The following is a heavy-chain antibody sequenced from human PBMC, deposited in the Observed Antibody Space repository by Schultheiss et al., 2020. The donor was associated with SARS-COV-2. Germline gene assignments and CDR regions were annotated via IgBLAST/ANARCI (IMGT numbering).Heavy chain of an antibody. Sequence: SQTLSLTCAVSGGSISSGGYSWSWIRQPPGKGLEWIGRINISGNTNYNPSLRSRVTISVDTSKNQFSLKLSSVTAADTAVYYCARLYRGYCSGGSCYGPDYYYYYMDVWGKGTTVTVSS. CDR2: INISGNT. V-gene: IGHV4-61*08. CDR1: GGSISSGGYS. D-gene: IGHD2-15*01. J-gene: IGHJ6*03. CDR3: ARLYRGYCSGGSCYGPDYYYYYMDV.